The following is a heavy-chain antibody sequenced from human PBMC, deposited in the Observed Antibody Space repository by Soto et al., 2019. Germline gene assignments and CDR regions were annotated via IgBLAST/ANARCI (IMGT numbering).Heavy chain of an antibody. V-gene: IGHV3-7*05. CDR3: ARVASIAAFY. Sequence: PGGSLRLSCVGAEFTFKYYWRSWVRQAPGKGLEWVANIKQDGNEKFYVESVRGRFTVSRDNAKNSLYLQMDSLRAEDTAVYYCARVASIAAFYWGQGTLVTVSS. J-gene: IGHJ4*02. D-gene: IGHD6-6*01. CDR2: IKQDGNEK. CDR1: EFTFKYYW.